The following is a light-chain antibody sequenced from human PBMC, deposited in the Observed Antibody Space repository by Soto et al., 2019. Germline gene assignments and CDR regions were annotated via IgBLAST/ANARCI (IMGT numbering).Light chain of an antibody. CDR2: GAS. Sequence: EIVLTQSPGTLSLSPGERATLSCRASQSVSSSYLAWYQQKPGQAPMLLIYGASSRATGIPDRFRGSGSGTDFTLTTSRREPEDFAVYYCQQYGSSPPITFGQGTRLEIK. CDR3: QQYGSSPPIT. CDR1: QSVSSSY. V-gene: IGKV3-20*01. J-gene: IGKJ5*01.